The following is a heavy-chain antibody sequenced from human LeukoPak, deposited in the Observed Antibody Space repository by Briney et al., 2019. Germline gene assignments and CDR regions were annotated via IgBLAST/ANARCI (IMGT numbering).Heavy chain of an antibody. CDR3: TREYSSSSSYYYGMDV. D-gene: IGHD6-6*01. V-gene: IGHV3-23*01. J-gene: IGHJ6*02. CDR2: ISGSGGST. Sequence: GGSLRLSCAASGFTFSSYAMSWVRQAPGKGLEWVSAISGSGGSTYYADSVKGRFTISRDDSKSIAYLQMNSLKTEDTAVYYCTREYSSSSSYYYGMDVWGQGTTVTVSS. CDR1: GFTFSSYA.